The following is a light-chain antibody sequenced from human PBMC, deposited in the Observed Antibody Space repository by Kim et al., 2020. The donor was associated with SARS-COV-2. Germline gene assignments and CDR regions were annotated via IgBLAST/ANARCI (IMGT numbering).Light chain of an antibody. Sequence: SYELTQPPSVSVSPGQTANITCSGDKLGDKYAFWYQQQPGQSPVLLIYQDTKRPSGIPERFSGSNSGITATLTISETQTMDEADYYCQAWDRSTVVFGGGTQLTVL. J-gene: IGLJ3*02. V-gene: IGLV3-1*01. CDR3: QAWDRSTVV. CDR1: KLGDKY. CDR2: QDT.